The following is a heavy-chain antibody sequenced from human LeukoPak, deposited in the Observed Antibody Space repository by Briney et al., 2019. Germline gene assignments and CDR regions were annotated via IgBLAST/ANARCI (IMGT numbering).Heavy chain of an antibody. CDR1: GDSISSGAYY. D-gene: IGHD6-19*01. CDR2: ISTDGST. CDR3: AKGAGPPWFDP. V-gene: IGHV4-61*02. Sequence: TSETLSLTCTVSGDSISSGAYYWSWIRQPAGKGLEWIGRISTDGSTNYNPSLNSRVTMSVDASNNHFSLKLNSVTAADTAVYYCAKGAGPPWFDPWGQGTLVTVSS. J-gene: IGHJ5*02.